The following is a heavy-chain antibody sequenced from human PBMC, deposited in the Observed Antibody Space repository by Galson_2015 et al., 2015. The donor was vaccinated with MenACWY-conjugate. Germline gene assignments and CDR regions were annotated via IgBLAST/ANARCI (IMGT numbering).Heavy chain of an antibody. J-gene: IGHJ3*01. CDR3: AKASFGVTIGEVFAFDS. CDR2: ISTSGSRT. Sequence: SLRLSCAVSGFTFSTFGMSWVRQAPGKGLEWVAAISTSGSRTYYADSVKGRFTISRDNSDSTLYLQMNSLRAADTAVYYCAKASFGVTIGEVFAFDSWGQGTMITVSS. CDR1: GFTFSTFG. D-gene: IGHD3-3*01. V-gene: IGHV3-23*01.